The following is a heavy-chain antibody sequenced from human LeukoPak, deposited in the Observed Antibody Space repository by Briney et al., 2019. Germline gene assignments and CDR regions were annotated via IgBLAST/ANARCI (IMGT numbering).Heavy chain of an antibody. J-gene: IGHJ4*02. V-gene: IGHV3-66*01. D-gene: IGHD6-19*01. Sequence: GGSLRLSCAASEFSVGSNYMTWVRQAPGKGLEWVSLIYSGGSTYYADSVKGRFTISRDNSKNTLYLQMGSLRAEDMAVYYCARVYSSGWYPGYWGQGTLVTVSS. CDR1: EFSVGSNY. CDR3: ARVYSSGWYPGY. CDR2: IYSGGST.